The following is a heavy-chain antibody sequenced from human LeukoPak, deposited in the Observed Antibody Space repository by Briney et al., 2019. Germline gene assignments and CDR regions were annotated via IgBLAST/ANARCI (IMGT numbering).Heavy chain of an antibody. CDR3: ARDYYDSSGFHRTFDI. J-gene: IGHJ3*02. D-gene: IGHD3-22*01. Sequence: SETLSLTCTVSGGSISSYYWSWIRQPPGKGLEWIGYIYYSGSTNYNPSLKSRVTTSVDTSKNQFSLKLSSVTAADTAVYYCARDYYDSSGFHRTFDIWGQGTMVTVSS. CDR2: IYYSGST. V-gene: IGHV4-59*01. CDR1: GGSISSYY.